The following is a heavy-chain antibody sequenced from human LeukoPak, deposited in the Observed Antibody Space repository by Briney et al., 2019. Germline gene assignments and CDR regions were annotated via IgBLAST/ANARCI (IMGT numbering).Heavy chain of an antibody. J-gene: IGHJ3*01. CDR3: ARDWRQDNAFDL. V-gene: IGHV3-7*01. Sequence: GGSLRLSCAASEFTFSSHQMSWVRQAPGKGLEWVAKITQDGSEKYYMDSVKGRFIITRDNGKNSLYLQMNSLRVEDTAVYYCARDWRQDNAFDLWGQGTMVTVSS. CDR2: ITQDGSEK. CDR1: EFTFSSHQ. D-gene: IGHD2-15*01.